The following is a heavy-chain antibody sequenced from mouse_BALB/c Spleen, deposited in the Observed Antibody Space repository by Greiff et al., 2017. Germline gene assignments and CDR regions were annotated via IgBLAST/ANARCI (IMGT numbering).Heavy chain of an antibody. Sequence: DVMLVESGGGLVKPGGSLKLSCAASGFTFSSYAMSWVRQTPEKRLEWVASISSGGSTYYPDSVKGRFTISRDNARNILYLQMSSLRSEYTAMYYCAREGGLYYGNGAWFAYWGQGTLVTVSA. V-gene: IGHV5-6-5*01. CDR1: GFTFSSYA. CDR3: AREGGLYYGNGAWFAY. CDR2: ISSGGST. D-gene: IGHD2-1*01. J-gene: IGHJ3*01.